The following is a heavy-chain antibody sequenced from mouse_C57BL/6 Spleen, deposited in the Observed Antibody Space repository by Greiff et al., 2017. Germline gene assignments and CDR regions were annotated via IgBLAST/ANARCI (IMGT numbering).Heavy chain of an antibody. Sequence: QVQLQQSGAELARPGASVKLSCKASGYTFTSYGISWVKQRTGQGLEWIGKIYPRSGNTYYNEKFKGKATLTADKSSSTAYMELRSLTSEDAEVYFCARDWDVDYGSYYFDYWGQGTTLTVSS. CDR3: ARDWDVDYGSYYFDY. V-gene: IGHV1-81*01. J-gene: IGHJ2*01. CDR2: IYPRSGNT. D-gene: IGHD2-4*01. CDR1: GYTFTSYG.